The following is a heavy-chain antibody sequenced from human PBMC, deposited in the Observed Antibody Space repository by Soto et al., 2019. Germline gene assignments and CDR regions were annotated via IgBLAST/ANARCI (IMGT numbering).Heavy chain of an antibody. J-gene: IGHJ3*02. CDR3: ARQYCSGGSCYNAFDI. CDR1: GYSFTSYW. D-gene: IGHD2-15*01. V-gene: IGHV5-51*01. Sequence: PGESLKISCKGSGYSFTSYWIGWVRQMPGKGLEWMGIIYPGDSDTRYSPSFQGQVTISADKSISTAYPQWSSLKASDTAMYYCARQYCSGGSCYNAFDIWGQGTMVTVSS. CDR2: IYPGDSDT.